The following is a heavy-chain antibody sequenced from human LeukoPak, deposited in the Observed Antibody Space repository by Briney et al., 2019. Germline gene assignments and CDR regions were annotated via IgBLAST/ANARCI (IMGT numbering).Heavy chain of an antibody. J-gene: IGHJ4*02. CDR1: GGSISSSSHS. CDR3: ARHIHGSSNFDY. CDR2: LYYSGNS. V-gene: IGHV4-39*01. Sequence: SQTLSLTCTVSGGSISSSSHSWVWIRQPPGKGLEWIGNLYYSGNSYYNLSLRSRVTISVDTSKNQFSLKLTSVTAADTAVYYCARHIHGSSNFDYWAREPWSPSPQ. D-gene: IGHD1-26*01.